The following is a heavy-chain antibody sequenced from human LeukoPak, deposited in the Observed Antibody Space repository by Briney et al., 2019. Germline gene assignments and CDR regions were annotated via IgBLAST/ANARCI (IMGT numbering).Heavy chain of an antibody. V-gene: IGHV3-7*01. J-gene: IGHJ6*03. CDR1: GFTFSSYW. CDR2: IKQDGSEK. CDR3: ARDQEILPHYDFWSGSPWYYYMDV. D-gene: IGHD3-3*01. Sequence: HAGGSLRLSCAASGFTFSSYWMSWVRQAPGKGLEWVANIKQDGSEKYNVDSVKGRFTISRDNAKNSLYLQMNSLRAEDTAVYYCARDQEILPHYDFWSGSPWYYYMDVWGKGTTVTISS.